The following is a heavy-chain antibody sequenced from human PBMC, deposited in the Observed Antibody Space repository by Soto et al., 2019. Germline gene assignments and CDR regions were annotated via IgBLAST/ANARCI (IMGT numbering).Heavy chain of an antibody. CDR1: GYTFSNYG. J-gene: IGHJ5*02. CDR2: ISLYSDGT. CDR3: ARVVPGAEAWFGP. Sequence: GASVKVSCKTSGYTFSNYGITWVRQAPGQPLEWLGWISLYSDGTNYAQKFQGRVSMTTDTSTTTAYMELRSLRSDDTTVYYCARVVPGAEAWFGPWGEGTLVTVSS. V-gene: IGHV1-18*01. D-gene: IGHD2-2*01.